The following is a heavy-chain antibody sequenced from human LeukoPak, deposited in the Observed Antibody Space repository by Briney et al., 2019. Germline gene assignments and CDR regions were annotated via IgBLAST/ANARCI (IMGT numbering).Heavy chain of an antibody. CDR1: GFTFSNFG. J-gene: IGHJ4*02. CDR3: AGSVFDY. Sequence: GGSLRLSCAASGFTFSNFGMNWVRQAPGKGLEWVSYISSSSSTIYYTDSVKGRFTISRDNARNSLSLQMNSLRAEDTAVYYCAGSVFDYWGQGTLVTVSS. D-gene: IGHD5/OR15-5a*01. CDR2: ISSSSSTI. V-gene: IGHV3-48*01.